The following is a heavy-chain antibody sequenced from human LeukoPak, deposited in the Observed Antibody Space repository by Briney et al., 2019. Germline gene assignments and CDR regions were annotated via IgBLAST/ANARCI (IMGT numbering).Heavy chain of an antibody. CDR2: IDWKSGSI. CDR1: GFTFDDYA. D-gene: IGHD5-18*01. Sequence: GRSLRLSCAASGFTFDDYAMHWVRQAPGKGLEWVSGIDWKSGSIDYADSVKGRFTVSRDNAKNTLYLQMNSLRAEDTAVYYCARDPHGYWWFDPWGQGTLVTVSS. J-gene: IGHJ5*02. CDR3: ARDPHGYWWFDP. V-gene: IGHV3-9*01.